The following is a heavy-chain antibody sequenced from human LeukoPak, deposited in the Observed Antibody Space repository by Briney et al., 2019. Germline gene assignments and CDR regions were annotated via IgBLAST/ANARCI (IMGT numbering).Heavy chain of an antibody. CDR1: GYTFTGYY. Sequence: AAVKVCFKAAGYTFTGYYVHWVRQAPGQGLEWMGLINPNSGDTNYAQKFQGRVTMTRNTSISTAYMELSRLTSADTAVYYCARAGIAAAILTWGQGTLVTVSS. CDR3: ARAGIAAAILT. V-gene: IGHV1-2*02. D-gene: IGHD6-13*01. CDR2: INPNSGDT. J-gene: IGHJ4*02.